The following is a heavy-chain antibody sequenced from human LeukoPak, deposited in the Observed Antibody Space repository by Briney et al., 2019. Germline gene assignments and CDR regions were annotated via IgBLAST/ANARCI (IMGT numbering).Heavy chain of an antibody. V-gene: IGHV3-48*01. J-gene: IGHJ4*02. CDR2: ISSSSTTI. Sequence: GGSLRLSCAASGFTFSSYSMMWVRQAPGKGLEWVSYISSSSTTIHYADPVKGRFTISRDNAKNSVYLQMNSLRAEDTAVYYCARERYSSSWYLGDFDYWGQGTLVTVSS. D-gene: IGHD6-13*01. CDR3: ARERYSSSWYLGDFDY. CDR1: GFTFSSYS.